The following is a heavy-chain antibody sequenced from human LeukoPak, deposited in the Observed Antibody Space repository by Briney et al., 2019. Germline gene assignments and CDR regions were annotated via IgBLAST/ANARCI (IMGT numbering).Heavy chain of an antibody. J-gene: IGHJ4*02. Sequence: PGGSLRLSCAASGFTFSSAWMSWVRQAPGKGLEWVGRIKSKTDGGTTDYAAPVKGRFTISRDDSKNTLYLQMNSLKTEDTAVYYCTATSYYYDSTVPQWGYFDYGGQGTLVTVSS. CDR3: TATSYYYDSTVPQWGYFDY. V-gene: IGHV3-15*01. D-gene: IGHD3-22*01. CDR1: GFTFSSAW. CDR2: IKSKTDGGTT.